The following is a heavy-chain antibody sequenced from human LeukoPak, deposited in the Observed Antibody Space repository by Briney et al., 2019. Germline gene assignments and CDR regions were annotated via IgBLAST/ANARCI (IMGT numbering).Heavy chain of an antibody. V-gene: IGHV4-34*01. Sequence: GSLRLSCAASGFSFSNYAMSWVRQAPGKGLEWIGEINHSGSTNYNPSLKSRVTISVDTSKNQFSLKLSSVTAADTAVYYCARGRLAPGYWGQGTLVTVSS. CDR3: ARGRLAPGY. CDR1: GFSFSNYA. J-gene: IGHJ4*02. CDR2: INHSGST. D-gene: IGHD1-1*01.